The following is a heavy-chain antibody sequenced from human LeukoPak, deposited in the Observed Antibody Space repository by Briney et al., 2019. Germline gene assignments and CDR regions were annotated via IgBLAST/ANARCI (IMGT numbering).Heavy chain of an antibody. Sequence: PSETLSLTCAVYGGSFSDYYWSWIRQPPGKGLEWIGEINHGGTTNYSPSLKSRVTISVDTSKNQFSLKLSSVTAADTAVYYCARTDYFDSSGYKYYFDYWGPGTLVTVSS. D-gene: IGHD3-22*01. CDR2: INHGGTT. J-gene: IGHJ4*02. CDR3: ARTDYFDSSGYKYYFDY. V-gene: IGHV4-34*01. CDR1: GGSFSDYY.